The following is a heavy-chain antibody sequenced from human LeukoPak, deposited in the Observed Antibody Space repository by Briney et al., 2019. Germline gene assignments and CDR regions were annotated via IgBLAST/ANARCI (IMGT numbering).Heavy chain of an antibody. D-gene: IGHD1-26*01. CDR1: GGSFSGYY. CDR3: EREATIVGATMI. CDR2: INHSGST. J-gene: IGHJ4*02. Sequence: SETLSLTCAVYGGSFSGYYWSWIRQRPGKGLEWIGEINHSGSTNYNPSLKSRVTISVDTSKNQFSLKLNSVTAADTAVYYCEREATIVGATMIWGQGTLVIVSS. V-gene: IGHV4-34*01.